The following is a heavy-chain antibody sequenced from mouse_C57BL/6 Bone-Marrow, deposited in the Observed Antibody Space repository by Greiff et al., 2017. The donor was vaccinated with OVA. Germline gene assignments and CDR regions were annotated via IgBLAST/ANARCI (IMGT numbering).Heavy chain of an antibody. D-gene: IGHD2-4*01. Sequence: EVMLVESGGGLVQPGGSLSLSCAASGFTFTDYYMSWVRQPPGKALEWLGFIRNKANGYTTEYSASVKGRFTISRDNSQSILYLQMNALRAEDSATYYCARSSYDYHYAMDYWGQGTSVTVSS. J-gene: IGHJ4*01. CDR2: IRNKANGYTT. CDR1: GFTFTDYY. CDR3: ARSSYDYHYAMDY. V-gene: IGHV7-3*01.